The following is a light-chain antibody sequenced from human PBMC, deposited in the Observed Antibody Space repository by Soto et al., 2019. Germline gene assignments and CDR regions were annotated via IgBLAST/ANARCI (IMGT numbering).Light chain of an antibody. Sequence: DIQMTQSPSSLSASVGDRVTITCRVSQGIRNDVGWYQQKAGKAPKRLISAASNLQRGVPSRFSGSGSGTEFTLTISSLQPEDFATYYCLQHNSYPRTFGQGTRLEIK. V-gene: IGKV1-17*01. CDR3: LQHNSYPRT. J-gene: IGKJ2*02. CDR2: AAS. CDR1: QGIRND.